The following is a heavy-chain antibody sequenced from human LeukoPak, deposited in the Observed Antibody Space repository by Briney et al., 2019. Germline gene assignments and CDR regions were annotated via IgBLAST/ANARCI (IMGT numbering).Heavy chain of an antibody. V-gene: IGHV3-7*01. Sequence: GSLRLSCAASGFTFSSYWMSWVRQAPGKGLEWVANIKQDGSEKYYVDSVKGRFTISRDNAKNSLYLQMNSLRAEDTAVYYCARDMKVGATGNYYYGMDVWGQGTTVTVSS. CDR3: ARDMKVGATGNYYYGMDV. D-gene: IGHD1-26*01. CDR2: IKQDGSEK. J-gene: IGHJ6*02. CDR1: GFTFSSYW.